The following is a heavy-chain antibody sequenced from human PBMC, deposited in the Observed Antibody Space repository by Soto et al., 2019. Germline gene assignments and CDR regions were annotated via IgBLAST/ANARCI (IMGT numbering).Heavy chain of an antibody. CDR3: ARDLLDDSSGYYYGTYYYYGMDV. CDR1: GFTFSSSG. D-gene: IGHD3-22*01. CDR2: ISYDGSNK. V-gene: IGHV3-30*03. J-gene: IGHJ6*02. Sequence: PGGSLRLSCAASGFTFSSSGMHWVRQAPGKGLEWVAVISYDGSNKYYADYVKGRFTISRDNSKNPLYLQMNSLRAEDTVVYYCARDLLDDSSGYYYGTYYYYGMDVWGQGTTVTVSS.